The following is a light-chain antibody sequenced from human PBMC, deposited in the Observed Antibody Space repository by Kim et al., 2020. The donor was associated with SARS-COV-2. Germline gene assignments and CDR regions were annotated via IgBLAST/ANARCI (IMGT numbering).Light chain of an antibody. J-gene: IGKJ1*01. CDR3: KQSTHWPWT. Sequence: DVMMTQSPIFLPVTLGQPASISCRSSQSLMHSDGNTYLNWFQQRPSQSPRRLIYKVSNRDSGVPDRFSGSGSGSDFTLKINRVEAEDVGIYYCKQSTHWPWTFGQGTKVDIK. CDR1: QSLMHSDGNTY. V-gene: IGKV2-30*02. CDR2: KVS.